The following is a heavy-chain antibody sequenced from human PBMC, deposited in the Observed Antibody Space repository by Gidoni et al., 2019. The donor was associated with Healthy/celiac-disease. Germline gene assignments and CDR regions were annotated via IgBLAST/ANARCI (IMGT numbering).Heavy chain of an antibody. Sequence: EVQLVASGGGLVKPGGSLRLSCAASGFTFSSSSLTWVRQAPGKGLEWVSSISSSSSYIYYADSVKGRFTISRDNAKNSLYLQMNSLRAEDTAVYYCARDGGGGSYYDNYYYYGMDVWGQGTTVTVSS. J-gene: IGHJ6*02. CDR1: GFTFSSSS. D-gene: IGHD1-26*01. CDR2: ISSSSSYI. V-gene: IGHV3-21*01. CDR3: ARDGGGGSYYDNYYYYGMDV.